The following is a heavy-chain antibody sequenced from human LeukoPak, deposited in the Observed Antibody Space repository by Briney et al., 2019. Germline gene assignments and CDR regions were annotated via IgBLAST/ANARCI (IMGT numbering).Heavy chain of an antibody. CDR1: GGSISSGGYY. Sequence: SETLSLTCTVSGGSISSGGYYWSWIRQHPGKGLEWIGYIYYSGSTYYNPSLKSRVTISVDTSENQFSLKLTSVTAADTAVYYCARSLEYYFDYWGQGTLVTVSS. D-gene: IGHD3-3*01. CDR2: IYYSGST. J-gene: IGHJ4*02. CDR3: ARSLEYYFDY. V-gene: IGHV4-31*03.